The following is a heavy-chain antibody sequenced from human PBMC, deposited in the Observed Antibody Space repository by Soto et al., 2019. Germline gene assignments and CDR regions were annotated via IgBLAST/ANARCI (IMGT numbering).Heavy chain of an antibody. CDR2: INAGNGNT. Sequence: GASVKVSCKASGYTFTSYAMHWVRQAPGQRHERMGWINAGNGNTKYSQKFQGRVTITRDTSASTSYMELSSLRSEDTAVYYFARGERYYYDSSGYFGFDYWGQGTLVTVSS. CDR3: ARGERYYYDSSGYFGFDY. V-gene: IGHV1-3*01. J-gene: IGHJ4*02. D-gene: IGHD3-22*01. CDR1: GYTFTSYA.